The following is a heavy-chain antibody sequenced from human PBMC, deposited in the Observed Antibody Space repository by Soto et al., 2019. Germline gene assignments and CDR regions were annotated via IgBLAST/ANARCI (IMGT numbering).Heavy chain of an antibody. J-gene: IGHJ6*02. D-gene: IGHD1-26*01. CDR1: GFTFSSYG. CDR2: ISYAGSNK. Sequence: QVQLVESGGGVVQPGRSLRLSCAASGFTFSSYGMHWVRQAPGKGLEWVAVISYAGSNKYYADSVKGRFTISRDNSKKTLYLQMNSLRAEDTAVYYCAKDVVVGATTGLGDYYYYYGMDVWGQGTTVTVSS. V-gene: IGHV3-30*18. CDR3: AKDVVVGATTGLGDYYYYYGMDV.